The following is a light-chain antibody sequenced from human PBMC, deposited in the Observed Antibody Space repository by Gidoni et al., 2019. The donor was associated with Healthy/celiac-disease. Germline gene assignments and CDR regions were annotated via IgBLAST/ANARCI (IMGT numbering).Light chain of an antibody. V-gene: IGKV3-11*01. CDR3: QQRSNWLFT. CDR2: DAS. CDR1: QSVSSY. J-gene: IGKJ3*01. Sequence: EIVLTQSPATLSLSPGERATLSCRASQSVSSYLAWYQQKPGQAPRLLIYDASNRATGIPARFSGSGSGTDFALTISSLEPEDFAVYYCQQRSNWLFTFXRXTKVDIK.